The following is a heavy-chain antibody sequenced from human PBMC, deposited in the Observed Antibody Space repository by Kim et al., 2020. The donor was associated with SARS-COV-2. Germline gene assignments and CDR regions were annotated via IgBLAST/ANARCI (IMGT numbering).Heavy chain of an antibody. CDR3: TRQRAESTSYGSGSYSYYYYGMDV. J-gene: IGHJ6*02. D-gene: IGHD3-10*01. CDR1: GFTFSGSA. Sequence: GGSLRLSCAASGFTFSGSAMHWVRQASGKGLEWVGRIRSKANSYATAYAASVKGRFTISRDDSKNTAYLQMNSLKTEDTAVYYCTRQRAESTSYGSGSYSYYYYGMDVWGQGTTVTVSS. V-gene: IGHV3-73*01. CDR2: IRSKANSYAT.